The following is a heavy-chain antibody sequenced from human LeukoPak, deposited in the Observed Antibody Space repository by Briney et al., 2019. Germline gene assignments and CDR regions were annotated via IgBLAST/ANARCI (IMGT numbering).Heavy chain of an antibody. V-gene: IGHV3-23*01. CDR3: AKVNWSPSAC. D-gene: IGHD1-1*01. J-gene: IGHJ4*02. CDR2: IRSDGST. Sequence: GGSLRLSCAASGFTFSNYDLSWVRQAPGEGLEWVSAIRSDGSTSYADSVKSRFTISRDISKNTLFLQMNSLRAEDTAVYYCAKVNWSPSACWGQGTLVTVSS. CDR1: GFTFSNYD.